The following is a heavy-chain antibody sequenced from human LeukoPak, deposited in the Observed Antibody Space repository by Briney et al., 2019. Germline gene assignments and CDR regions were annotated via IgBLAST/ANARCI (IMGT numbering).Heavy chain of an antibody. V-gene: IGHV4-34*01. CDR2: INRSGST. J-gene: IGHJ4*02. CDR3: AYGYNYGYDY. Sequence: SETLSLTCAVNGGSFSGYYWSWLRQPPGKGLEWIGEINRSGSTNYNPSLKSRVTISVDTSKNQFSLKLSSVTAADTAVYYCAYGYNYGYDYWGQGTLVTVSS. CDR1: GGSFSGYY. D-gene: IGHD5-18*01.